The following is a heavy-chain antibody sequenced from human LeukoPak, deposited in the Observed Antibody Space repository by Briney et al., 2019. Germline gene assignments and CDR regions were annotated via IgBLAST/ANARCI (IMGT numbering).Heavy chain of an antibody. D-gene: IGHD1-26*01. CDR3: ARDRVGATDYFDY. J-gene: IGHJ4*02. CDR2: ISYDGSNK. V-gene: IGHV3-30-3*01. CDR1: GFTFSSYA. Sequence: PGRSLRLSCAASGFTFSSYAMHWVRQAPGKGLEWVAVISYDGSNKYYADSVKGRFTISRDNSKNTLYLQMNSLRAEDTAVYCCARDRVGATDYFDYWGQGTLVTVSS.